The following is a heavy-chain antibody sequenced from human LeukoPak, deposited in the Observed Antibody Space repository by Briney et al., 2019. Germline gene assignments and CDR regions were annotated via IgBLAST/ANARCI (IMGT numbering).Heavy chain of an antibody. CDR3: ARGAKWAYYFDY. J-gene: IGHJ4*02. Sequence: PGGSLRLSCAASGFAFEDYGMSWVRQAPGKGLEWVSGSNWNGDNTAYADSVKGRFTISRDNAKDTLYLHMNSLTAEDTAVYYCARGAKWAYYFDYWGQGTLVTVSS. V-gene: IGHV3-20*04. CDR2: SNWNGDNT. D-gene: IGHD1-26*01. CDR1: GFAFEDYG.